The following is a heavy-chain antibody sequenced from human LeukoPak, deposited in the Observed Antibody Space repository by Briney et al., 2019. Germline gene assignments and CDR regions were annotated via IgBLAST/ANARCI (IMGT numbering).Heavy chain of an antibody. CDR3: ARLIVATIYPSSRFDY. V-gene: IGHV3-23*01. CDR2: ISGSGGST. Sequence: GGSLRPSCAASGFTFSSYAMSWVRQAPGKGLEWVSAISGSGGSTYYADSVKGRFTISRDNSKSTLYLQMNSLRAEDTAAYYCARLIVATIYPSSRFDYWGQGTLVTVSS. D-gene: IGHD5-12*01. CDR1: GFTFSSYA. J-gene: IGHJ4*02.